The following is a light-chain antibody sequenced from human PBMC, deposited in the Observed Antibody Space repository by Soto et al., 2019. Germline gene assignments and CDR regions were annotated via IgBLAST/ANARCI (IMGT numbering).Light chain of an antibody. CDR2: DSS. Sequence: EIVLTQSPGTLSLSPGERATLSCRASQSVSSSYLAWYQQKPGQAPRLLIYDSSCRVPGFPDRFSGSGSGTDFTLTISRLEPEDFAVYYCQLYGSSPANTFGQGTKLEIK. CDR1: QSVSSSY. J-gene: IGKJ2*01. V-gene: IGKV3-20*01. CDR3: QLYGSSPANT.